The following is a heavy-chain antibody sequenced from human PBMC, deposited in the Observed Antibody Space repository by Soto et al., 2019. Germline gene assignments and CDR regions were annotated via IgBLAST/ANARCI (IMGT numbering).Heavy chain of an antibody. J-gene: IGHJ6*02. V-gene: IGHV3-7*02. Sequence: EVQSVESGGGLVQPGGSLRLSCTVSGFTFGNYWMTWVRQAPGKGLEWVANMNQNGSEKYYVDSVKGRFAIFRDNAKNSLYLEMNSLSALDTAVYYCASYRFAYAIDFWGQGTTVTIS. CDR1: GFTFGNYW. CDR3: ASYRFAYAIDF. CDR2: MNQNGSEK. D-gene: IGHD3-3*01.